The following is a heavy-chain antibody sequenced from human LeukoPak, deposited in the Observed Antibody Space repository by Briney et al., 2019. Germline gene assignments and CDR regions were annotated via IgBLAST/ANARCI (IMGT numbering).Heavy chain of an antibody. CDR3: TRDLDLAYYFDY. CDR2: IRSKGYGGTT. Sequence: PGGSLRLSCTASGFTFGDYAMTWFRQAPGKGLEWLGFIRSKGYGGTTEYAASVKGRFTISRDDSKSIAYLQMNSLKTDDTAVYYCTRDLDLAYYFDYWGRGSLVTVSS. D-gene: IGHD1-7*01. J-gene: IGHJ4*02. V-gene: IGHV3-49*03. CDR1: GFTFGDYA.